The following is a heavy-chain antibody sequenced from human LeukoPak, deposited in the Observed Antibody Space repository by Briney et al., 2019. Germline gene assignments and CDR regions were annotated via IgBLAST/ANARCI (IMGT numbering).Heavy chain of an antibody. Sequence: GGSLRLSCEASGFTLSNYWMTWVRQAPGKGLEWVATIKQGGGDKFYVHSVKGRFTISGDNAKNSLYLQMNSLRAEDTAVYYCARDTLELWGQGTLVTVSS. CDR1: GFTLSNYW. CDR2: IKQGGGDK. V-gene: IGHV3-7*01. CDR3: ARDTLEL. D-gene: IGHD1-26*01. J-gene: IGHJ4*02.